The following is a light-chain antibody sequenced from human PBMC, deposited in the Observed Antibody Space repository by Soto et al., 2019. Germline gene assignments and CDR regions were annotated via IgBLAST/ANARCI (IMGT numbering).Light chain of an antibody. CDR3: RHAYQCPPLT. CDR2: EIA. CDR1: HSLEHSAGNTY. Sequence: DIVMTQTPLSSPVTLGQPASISCRSSHSLEHSAGNTYLSWLHQRPGQPPSLLIYEIANRFRGGPDRFCGSHAGSEFTPHITRIEAQDVGVYYDRHAYQCPPLTFGQGTRLEVK. J-gene: IGKJ5*01. V-gene: IGKV2-24*01.